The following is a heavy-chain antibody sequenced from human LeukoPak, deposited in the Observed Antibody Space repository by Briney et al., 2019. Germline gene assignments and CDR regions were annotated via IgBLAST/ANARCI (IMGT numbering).Heavy chain of an antibody. CDR1: GFTFSSYG. CDR3: AVKDYGAHRGDY. CDR2: IWYDGSNK. D-gene: IGHD4-17*01. V-gene: IGHV3-33*01. J-gene: IGHJ4*02. Sequence: PGGSLRLSCAASGFTFSSYGMHWVRQAPGKGLEWVAVIWYDGSNKYYADSVKGRFTISRDNSKNTLYLQMNSLRAEDTAVYYCAVKDYGAHRGDYWGQGTLVTVSS.